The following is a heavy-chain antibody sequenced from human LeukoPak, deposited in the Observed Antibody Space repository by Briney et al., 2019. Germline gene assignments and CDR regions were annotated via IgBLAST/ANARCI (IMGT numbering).Heavy chain of an antibody. CDR1: GYTFTSYY. D-gene: IGHD2-2*01. V-gene: IGHV1-46*01. J-gene: IGHJ4*02. CDR2: INPSGGST. Sequence: GASVKVSCKASGYTFTSYYMHRVRQAPGQGLEWMGIINPSGGSTSYAQKFQGRVTMTRDMSTSTVYMELRSLRSEDTAVYYCARVAGYCSSTSCPYYFDYWGQGTLVTVSS. CDR3: ARVAGYCSSTSCPYYFDY.